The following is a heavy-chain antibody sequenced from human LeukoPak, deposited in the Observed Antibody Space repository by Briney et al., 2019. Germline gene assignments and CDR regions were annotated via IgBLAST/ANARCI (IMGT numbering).Heavy chain of an antibody. J-gene: IGHJ5*02. D-gene: IGHD3-16*01. CDR1: GGSISSSSYY. V-gene: IGHV4-39*01. Sequence: IPSETLSLTCTVSGGSISSSSYYWGWIRQPPGKGLEWIGSIYYSGSTYYNPSLKSRVTISVDTSKNQFSLKLSSVTAADTAVYNCARHGGGFDPWGQGTLVTVSS. CDR2: IYYSGST. CDR3: ARHGGGFDP.